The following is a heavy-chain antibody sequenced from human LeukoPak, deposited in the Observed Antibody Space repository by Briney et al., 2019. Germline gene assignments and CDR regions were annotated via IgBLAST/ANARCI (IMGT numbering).Heavy chain of an antibody. J-gene: IGHJ4*02. CDR3: ARGGYYGSGSFYSTQTSVFDY. CDR1: GDSVSSNSAA. CDR2: TYYRSEWYN. D-gene: IGHD3-10*01. V-gene: IGHV6-1*01. Sequence: SQTLSLTCDISGDSVSSNSAAWNWIRQSPSRGLEWLGRTYYRSEWYNDYSVSVKSRITIDPDTSKNQFSLQLNSVTPEDTAVYYCARGGYYGSGSFYSTQTSVFDYWGQRTLVTVSS.